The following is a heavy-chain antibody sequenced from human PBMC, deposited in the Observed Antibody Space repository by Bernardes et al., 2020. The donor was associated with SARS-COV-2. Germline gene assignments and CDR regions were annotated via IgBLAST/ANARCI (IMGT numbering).Heavy chain of an antibody. CDR3: ARGRSSGWDHQFDP. Sequence: SETLSLTCTVSGGSINSYCWSWVRQPPGKGLEWIGNMYDSGSTDYNPSLKSRVTISVDRTKNQFSLKLNAVTAADTAMYYCARGRSSGWDHQFDPWGQGTLVTVSS. CDR1: GGSINSYC. D-gene: IGHD6-19*01. V-gene: IGHV4-59*01. J-gene: IGHJ5*02. CDR2: MYDSGST.